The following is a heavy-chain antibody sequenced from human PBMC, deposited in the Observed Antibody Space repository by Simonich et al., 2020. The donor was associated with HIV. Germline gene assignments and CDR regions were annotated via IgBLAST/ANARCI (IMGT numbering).Heavy chain of an antibody. J-gene: IGHJ4*02. CDR3: ARRDRELILYFDY. D-gene: IGHD3-3*01. Sequence: QVQLQQWGAGLLKPSETLSLTCAVYGGSFSGYYWSWIRQPPGKGLEWIGKINQSGINNYKSSLNSRATISVDKSKNQFSLKLSSVTAADTAIYYCARRDRELILYFDYWGQGNLVTVSS. V-gene: IGHV4-34*01. CDR2: INQSGIN. CDR1: GGSFSGYY.